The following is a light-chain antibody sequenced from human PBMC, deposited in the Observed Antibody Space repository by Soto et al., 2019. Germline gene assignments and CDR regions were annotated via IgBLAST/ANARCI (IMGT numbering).Light chain of an antibody. CDR1: QSLIYSDGIAY. J-gene: IGKJ1*01. CDR2: KVS. Sequence: DVVMTQSPLSLPVTLGQPASISCRSSQSLIYSDGIAYLNWFHQRPGQSPRRLIYKVSNRDSGVPEIFSGSGSGTDFTLTISRVEAEDVGVYYCMQGTHWPPTFGRGTKVEIK. CDR3: MQGTHWPPT. V-gene: IGKV2-30*01.